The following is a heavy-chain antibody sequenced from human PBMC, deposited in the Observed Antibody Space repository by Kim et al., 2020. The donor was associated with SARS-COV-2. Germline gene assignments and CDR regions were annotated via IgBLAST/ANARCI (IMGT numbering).Heavy chain of an antibody. J-gene: IGHJ5*02. V-gene: IGHV4-59*01. CDR3: ARGLYCSGGSCYGWFDP. D-gene: IGHD2-15*01. CDR2: IYYSGST. CDR1: GGSISSYY. Sequence: SETLSLTCTVSGGSISSYYWSWIRQPPGKGLEWIGYIYYSGSTNYNPSLKSRVTISVDTSKNQYSLKLSSVTAADTAVYYCARGLYCSGGSCYGWFDPWGQGNLVTVSS.